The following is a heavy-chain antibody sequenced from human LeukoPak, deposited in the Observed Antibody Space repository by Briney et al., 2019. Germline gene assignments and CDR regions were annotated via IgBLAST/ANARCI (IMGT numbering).Heavy chain of an antibody. Sequence: GGSLRLSCAASGFTFSSYWMHWVRQAPGKGLVWVSRINTDGSSTSYADSVKGRFTISRDNAKNTLYLQMNSLRAEDTAVYYCARTRDYDSNPTPIPYYFDYWGQGTLVTVSS. CDR1: GFTFSSYW. CDR2: INTDGSST. J-gene: IGHJ4*02. D-gene: IGHD3-22*01. V-gene: IGHV3-74*01. CDR3: ARTRDYDSNPTPIPYYFDY.